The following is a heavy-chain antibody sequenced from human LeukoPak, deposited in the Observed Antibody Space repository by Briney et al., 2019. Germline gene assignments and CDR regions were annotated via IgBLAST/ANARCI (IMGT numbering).Heavy chain of an antibody. Sequence: ASVKVSCKASGYTFTGYYMHWVRQAPGQGLEWMGRINPNSGGTNYAQKFQGRVTMTRDTSFSTAYMELSRLRSDDTAVYYCARDRGVVVITSAQNWFDPWGQGTLVTVSS. CDR1: GYTFTGYY. J-gene: IGHJ5*02. V-gene: IGHV1-2*06. CDR2: INPNSGGT. CDR3: ARDRGVVVITSAQNWFDP. D-gene: IGHD3-22*01.